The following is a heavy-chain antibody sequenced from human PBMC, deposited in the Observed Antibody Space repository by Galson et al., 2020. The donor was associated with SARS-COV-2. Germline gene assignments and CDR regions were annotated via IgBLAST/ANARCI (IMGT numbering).Heavy chain of an antibody. J-gene: IGHJ4*02. CDR2: IGDTNIPNR. D-gene: IGHD3-10*01. V-gene: IGHV3-23*01. Sequence: GGSLRLSCTASGFTFDNFAISWIRQAPGKGLEWVSTIGDTNIPNRHYAESVQGRFTISRDSSQNTIFLQMDRLRAEDTAIYYCARAAHYFISGSPIDSWGLGTLVTVSS. CDR3: ARAAHYFISGSPIDS. CDR1: GFTFDNFA.